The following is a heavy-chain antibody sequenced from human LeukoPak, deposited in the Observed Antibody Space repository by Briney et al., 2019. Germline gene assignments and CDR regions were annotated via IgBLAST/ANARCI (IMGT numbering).Heavy chain of an antibody. J-gene: IGHJ4*02. Sequence: GGSLRLSCAASGFTFRSYWMNWVRQAPGKGLEWVANIKKDGSEKYYVDSVKGRFTISRDNSKNTLYLQMNSLRAEDAAVYFCAKAPVTSCRGAYCYPFDSWGQGTLVTVSS. V-gene: IGHV3-7*03. CDR3: AKAPVTSCRGAYCYPFDS. CDR2: IKKDGSEK. D-gene: IGHD2-21*01. CDR1: GFTFRSYW.